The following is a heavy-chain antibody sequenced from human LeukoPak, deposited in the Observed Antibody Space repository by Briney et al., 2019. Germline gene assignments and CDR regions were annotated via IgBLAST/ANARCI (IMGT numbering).Heavy chain of an antibody. J-gene: IGHJ6*02. V-gene: IGHV3-7*01. D-gene: IGHD1-26*01. CDR2: IQHDGSDQ. Sequence: PGGSLRLSCAASGFTFSSYWMSWLRQAPGKGLEWVANIQHDGSDQYYEDSVKGRFTISRDNAKDSLFLQMNSLRAEDTAVYYCARSGSGSYLGYYGMAVWGQGTTVPVSS. CDR3: ARSGSGSYLGYYGMAV. CDR1: GFTFSSYW.